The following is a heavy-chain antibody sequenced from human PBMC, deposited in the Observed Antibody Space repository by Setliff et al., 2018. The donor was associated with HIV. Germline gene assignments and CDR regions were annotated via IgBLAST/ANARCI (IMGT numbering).Heavy chain of an antibody. CDR1: GFTFSVSA. V-gene: IGHV3-73*01. Sequence: PGGSLRLSCAASGFTFSVSAMHWVRQASGKGLEWVGRIRSKTNNYATEYAASVKGRFTISRDDSKNTAYLQMNSLKTEDTAVYYCSGWKGDYYDSSGVNGYWGQGTLVTVSS. CDR2: IRSKTNNYAT. D-gene: IGHD3-22*01. J-gene: IGHJ4*02. CDR3: SGWKGDYYDSSGVNGY.